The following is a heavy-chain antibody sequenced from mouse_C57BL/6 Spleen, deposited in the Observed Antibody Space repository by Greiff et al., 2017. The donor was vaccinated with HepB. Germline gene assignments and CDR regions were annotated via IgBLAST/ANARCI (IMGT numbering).Heavy chain of an antibody. Sequence: VQLQQPGAELVKPGASVKLSCKASGYTFTSYWMHWVKQRPGQGLEWIGMIHPNSGSTNYNEKFKSKATLTVDKSSSTAYMQLSSQTSEDSAVYYCARGDYDSTWFAYWGQGTLVTVSA. CDR3: ARGDYDSTWFAY. J-gene: IGHJ3*01. V-gene: IGHV1-64*01. D-gene: IGHD2-4*01. CDR1: GYTFTSYW. CDR2: IHPNSGST.